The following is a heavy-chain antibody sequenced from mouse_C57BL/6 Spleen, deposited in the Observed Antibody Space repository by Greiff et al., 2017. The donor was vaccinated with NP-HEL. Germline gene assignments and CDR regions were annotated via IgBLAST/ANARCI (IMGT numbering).Heavy chain of an antibody. CDR2: IHPNSGST. J-gene: IGHJ3*01. V-gene: IGHV1-64*01. CDR3: ARRGKGYEKFAY. CDR1: GYTFTSYW. Sequence: QVQLQQPGAELVKPGASVKLSCKASGYTFTSYWMHWVKQRPGQGLEWIGMIHPNSGSTNYNEKFKSKATLTVDKSSSTAYMQLSSLTSEDSAVYYCARRGKGYEKFAYWGQGTLVTVSA. D-gene: IGHD2-2*01.